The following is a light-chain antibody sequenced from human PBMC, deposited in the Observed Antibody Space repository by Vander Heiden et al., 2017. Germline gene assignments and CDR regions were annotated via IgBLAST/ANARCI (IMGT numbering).Light chain of an antibody. Sequence: DLVVPQSPDSLAVSLGESATISVKSTQSVLYSSNNKNYLAWYQQKPGQPPKLLIYCASTRESGVPYRFSGSGSGTDFTLTISSLQAEDVAVYYCQKYYSTPYTFGQGTKLEIK. CDR2: CAS. V-gene: IGKV4-1*01. CDR1: QSVLYSSNNKNY. J-gene: IGKJ2*01. CDR3: QKYYSTPYT.